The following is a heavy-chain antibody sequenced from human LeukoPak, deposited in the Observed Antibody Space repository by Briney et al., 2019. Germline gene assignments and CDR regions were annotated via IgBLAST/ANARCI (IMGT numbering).Heavy chain of an antibody. CDR1: GYTFTSYG. D-gene: IGHD2-15*01. CDR2: ISAYNGNT. CDR3: ARDKGGYCSGGSCYPLGY. V-gene: IGHV1-18*01. Sequence: ASVTVSCKASGYTFTSYGISWVRQAPGQGLEWMGWISAYNGNTNYAQKLQGRVTMTTDTSTSTAYMELRSLRSDDTAVYYCARDKGGYCSGGSCYPLGYWGQGTLVTVSS. J-gene: IGHJ4*02.